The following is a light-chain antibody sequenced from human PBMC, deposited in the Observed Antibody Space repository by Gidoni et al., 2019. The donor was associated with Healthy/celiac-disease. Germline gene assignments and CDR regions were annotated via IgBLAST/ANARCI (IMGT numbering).Light chain of an antibody. J-gene: IGLJ3*02. CDR3: AAWDDSLSAFNWV. CDR1: SSNIGSNY. V-gene: IGLV1-47*01. Sequence: QSVLTQPPSASGTPGQRVTIYCSGSSSNIGSNYVYWYQQLPGTAPKLLIYRNNQRPSGFPDRFSGSKSGTSASRAISGLRSEDEADYYCAAWDDSLSAFNWVFGGGTKLTVL. CDR2: RNN.